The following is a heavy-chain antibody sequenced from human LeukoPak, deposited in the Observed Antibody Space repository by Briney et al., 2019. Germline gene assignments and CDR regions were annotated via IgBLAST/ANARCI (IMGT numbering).Heavy chain of an antibody. J-gene: IGHJ6*04. CDR1: GGSISSADYY. CDR3: ARHPGDGDYGMDV. CDR2: IYYSGST. Sequence: SETLSLTCTVSGGSISSADYYWSWIRQPPGKGLEWIGYIYYSGSTYYNPSLKSRVSTSVDTSENQFSLKLSSVTAADTAVYYCARHPGDGDYGMDVWGKGTTVTVSS. D-gene: IGHD4-17*01. V-gene: IGHV4-30-4*08.